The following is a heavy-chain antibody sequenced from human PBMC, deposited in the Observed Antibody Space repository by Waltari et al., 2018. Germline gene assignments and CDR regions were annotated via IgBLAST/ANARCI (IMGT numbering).Heavy chain of an antibody. CDR1: GGTFSSYA. J-gene: IGHJ4*02. D-gene: IGHD1-26*01. CDR3: ARAPPADPGSYWNFDY. CDR2: VIPIFGKA. V-gene: IGHV1-69*01. Sequence: QVQLVQSGAEVKKPGSSVKVSCKASGGTFSSYAISWVRQAPGQGLAWMGGVIPIFGKANDERQCTGRVTITADESTSTAYMELSSLRSEDTAVYYCARAPPADPGSYWNFDYWGQGTLVTVSS.